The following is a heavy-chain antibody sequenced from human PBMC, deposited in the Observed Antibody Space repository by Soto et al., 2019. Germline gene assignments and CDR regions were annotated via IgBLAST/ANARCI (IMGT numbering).Heavy chain of an antibody. Sequence: ASVKVSCKASGYTFTSYGISWVRQAPGQGLEWMGWISAYNGNTNYAQRLQGRVAMTTDTSTSTAYMELRSLRSDDTAVYYCARVSRDFWSGYNWFDPWGQGTLVTVAS. CDR1: GYTFTSYG. CDR2: ISAYNGNT. CDR3: ARVSRDFWSGYNWFDP. J-gene: IGHJ5*02. V-gene: IGHV1-18*04. D-gene: IGHD3-3*01.